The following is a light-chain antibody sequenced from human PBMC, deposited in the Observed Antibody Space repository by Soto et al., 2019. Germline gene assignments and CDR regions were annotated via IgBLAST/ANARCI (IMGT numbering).Light chain of an antibody. CDR2: DAS. Sequence: DIQMTQSPSSLSASVGDRVTITCQASQDISNYLNWYQQKPGKAPKLLIYDASNLEKGVPSRFSGSGCGTDFTFTISSLLPEDIATYYCQQYDNLPITFGQGTRLEIK. CDR3: QQYDNLPIT. V-gene: IGKV1-33*01. CDR1: QDISNY. J-gene: IGKJ5*01.